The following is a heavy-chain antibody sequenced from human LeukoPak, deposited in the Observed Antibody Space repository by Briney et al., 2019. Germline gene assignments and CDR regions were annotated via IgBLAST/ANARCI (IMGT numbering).Heavy chain of an antibody. V-gene: IGHV5-51*01. CDR2: IYPGDSDI. CDR1: GYRFTSYW. Sequence: ESLKISCKGSGYRFTSYWIGWVRQMPGKGLEWMGVIYPGDSDIRYSPSFQGQVTISADKSISTAYLQWSSLKASDTAIYYCARHPALLAPSMDWGQGTLVTVSS. J-gene: IGHJ4*02. CDR3: ARHPALLAPSMD. D-gene: IGHD5-24*01.